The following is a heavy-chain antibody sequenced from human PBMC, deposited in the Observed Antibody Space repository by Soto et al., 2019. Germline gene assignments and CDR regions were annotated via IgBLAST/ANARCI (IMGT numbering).Heavy chain of an antibody. Sequence: SETLSLTCTVSGGSISSYYWSWIRQPPGKGLEWIGYIYYSGSTNYNPSLKSRVTISVDTSKNQFSLKLSSVTAADTAVYYCARDSPWFDPWGQGTLVTVSS. CDR2: IYYSGST. CDR3: ARDSPWFDP. J-gene: IGHJ5*02. CDR1: GGSISSYY. V-gene: IGHV4-59*01.